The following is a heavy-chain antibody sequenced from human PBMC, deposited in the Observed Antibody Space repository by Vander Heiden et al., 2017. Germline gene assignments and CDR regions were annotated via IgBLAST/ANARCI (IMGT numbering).Heavy chain of an antibody. CDR2: IYPGGST. Sequence: QLQLQESGSGLVKPSQTLSLTCAVSGGSISSVGYSWSWDRQPPGKGLEWIGYIYPGGSTYYNPSLKSRVTISVDRSKNQFSLKLSSVTAADTAVYYCASQEYSYGYYYGMDVWGQGTTVTVSS. D-gene: IGHD5-18*01. CDR3: ASQEYSYGYYYGMDV. J-gene: IGHJ6*02. CDR1: GGSISSVGYS. V-gene: IGHV4-30-2*01.